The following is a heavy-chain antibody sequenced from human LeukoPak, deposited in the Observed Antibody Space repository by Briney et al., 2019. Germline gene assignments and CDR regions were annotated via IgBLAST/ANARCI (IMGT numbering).Heavy chain of an antibody. V-gene: IGHV3-23*01. CDR2: ISGSGGST. CDR1: GFTFSSYA. Sequence: QSGGSLRLSCAASGFTFSSYAMSWVRQAPGKGLEWVSAISGSGGSTYYADSVKGRFTISRDNSKNTLYLQMNSLRAEDTAVYYCAKDEGIEVLWFGESKQYYGMDVWGQGTTVTVSS. D-gene: IGHD3-10*01. J-gene: IGHJ6*02. CDR3: AKDEGIEVLWFGESKQYYGMDV.